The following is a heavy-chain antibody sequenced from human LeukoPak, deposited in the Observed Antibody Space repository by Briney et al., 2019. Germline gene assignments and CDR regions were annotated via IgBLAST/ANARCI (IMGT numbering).Heavy chain of an antibody. Sequence: GESLKISCKGSGYSFTSYWIGWVRQMPGQGLEWMGIIYPGDSDTTYNPSFQEQFTISADKSISTAYLQWSSLKASDTAMYYCARQRFTMRAYAGNWFDPWGQGTLVTVSS. J-gene: IGHJ5*02. V-gene: IGHV5-51*01. CDR2: IYPGDSDT. CDR1: GYSFTSYW. CDR3: ARQRFTMRAYAGNWFDP. D-gene: IGHD3-10*01.